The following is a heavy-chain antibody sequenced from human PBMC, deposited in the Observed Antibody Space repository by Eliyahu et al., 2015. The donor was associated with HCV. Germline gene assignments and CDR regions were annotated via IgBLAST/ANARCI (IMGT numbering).Heavy chain of an antibody. V-gene: IGHV3-15*01. J-gene: IGHJ4*02. D-gene: IGHD6-13*01. CDR3: TTDLRYSSSWHY. Sequence: TGDAAPVKGRFTISRDDSKNTLYLQMNSLKTEDTAVYYCTTDLRYSSSWHYWGQGTLVTVSS. CDR2: T.